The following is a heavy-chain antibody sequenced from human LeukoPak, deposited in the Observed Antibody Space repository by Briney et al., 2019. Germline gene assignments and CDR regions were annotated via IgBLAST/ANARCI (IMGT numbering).Heavy chain of an antibody. Sequence: SGPTLVNPTQTLTLTCTFSGFSLSTTGVGVGWIRQPPGKALEWLALIYWNDDKRYSPSLKSRLSITKDTSKNQVVLTMTNMDPVDTATFYCVRLDYYDYKFDYWGQGTLVAVSS. J-gene: IGHJ4*02. D-gene: IGHD3-16*01. CDR2: IYWNDDK. CDR3: VRLDYYDYKFDY. CDR1: GFSLSTTGVG. V-gene: IGHV2-5*01.